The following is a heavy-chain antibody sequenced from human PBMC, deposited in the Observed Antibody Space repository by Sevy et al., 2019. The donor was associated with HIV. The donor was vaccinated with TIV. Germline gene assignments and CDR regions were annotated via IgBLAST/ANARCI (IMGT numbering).Heavy chain of an antibody. CDR3: AGEVGGFNCRPYYFDS. CDR2: IKQDESEK. V-gene: IGHV3-7*01. J-gene: IGHJ4*02. D-gene: IGHD2-15*01. CDR1: GFKFSDYW. Sequence: GGSLRLSCAASGFKFSDYWMSWVRQSPGKGLEWVATIKQDESEKYYVESVKGRLAMSRDNDKNSVSLQMNGLRVEDTALYYCAGEVGGFNCRPYYFDSWGQGTLVTVSS.